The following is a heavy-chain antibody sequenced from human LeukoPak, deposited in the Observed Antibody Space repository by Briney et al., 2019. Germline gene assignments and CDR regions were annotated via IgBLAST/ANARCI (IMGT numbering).Heavy chain of an antibody. CDR2: INTNTGNP. CDR3: AREGGDTVTTWGASYNWFDP. Sequence: VKVSCKASGYTFTSYDITWLRQAPGQGLEWMGWINTNTGNPTYAQGFTGRFVFSLDTSVSTAYLQISSLKAEDTAVYYCAREGGDTVTTWGASYNWFDPWGQGTLVTVSS. CDR1: GYTFTSYD. D-gene: IGHD4-17*01. J-gene: IGHJ5*02. V-gene: IGHV7-4-1*02.